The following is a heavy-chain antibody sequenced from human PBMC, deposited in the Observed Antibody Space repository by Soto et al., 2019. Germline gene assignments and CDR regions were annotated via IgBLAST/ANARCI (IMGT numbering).Heavy chain of an antibody. J-gene: IGHJ4*02. CDR2: IKSDGSST. CDR1: GFTFSSHW. Sequence: EVQLVESGGGLVQPGGSLRLSCAASGFTFSSHWMHWVRQVPGKGLVWVSRIKSDGSSTAYADSVKGRFTISRDNAKNTLYLQMTSLRVEDTAIYYCARDRTEILNPTDHPMFDYWGQGTLVTVSS. D-gene: IGHD1-1*01. V-gene: IGHV3-74*01. CDR3: ARDRTEILNPTDHPMFDY.